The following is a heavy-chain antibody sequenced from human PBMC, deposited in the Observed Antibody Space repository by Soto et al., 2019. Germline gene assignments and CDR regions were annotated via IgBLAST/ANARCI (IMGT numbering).Heavy chain of an antibody. CDR3: ATRLPEVVPAATSYYYYGMDV. D-gene: IGHD2-2*01. CDR1: GYSFTSYW. V-gene: IGHV5-10-1*01. CDR2: IDPSDSYT. Sequence: PGESLKISCKGSGYSFTSYWISWVRQMPGKGLEWMGRIDPSDSYTNYSPSFQGHVTISADKSISTAYLQWSSLKASDTAMYYCATRLPEVVPAATSYYYYGMDVWGQGTTVTVSS. J-gene: IGHJ6*02.